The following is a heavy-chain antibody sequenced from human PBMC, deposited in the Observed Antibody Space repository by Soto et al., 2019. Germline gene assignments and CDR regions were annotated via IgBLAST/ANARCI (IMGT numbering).Heavy chain of an antibody. CDR3: ARDADILTGSDAFDI. D-gene: IGHD3-9*01. CDR1: GFTFSSYA. Sequence: PGGSLRLSCAASGFTFSSYAMHWVRQAPGKGLEWVSYISSSSYTNYADSVKGRFTISRDNAKNSLYLQMNSLRAEDTAVYYCARDADILTGSDAFDIWGQGTMVTVSS. CDR2: ISSSSYT. V-gene: IGHV3-21*05. J-gene: IGHJ3*02.